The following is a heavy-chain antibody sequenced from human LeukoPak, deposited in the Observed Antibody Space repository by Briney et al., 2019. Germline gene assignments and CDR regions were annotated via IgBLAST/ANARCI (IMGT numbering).Heavy chain of an antibody. Sequence: ASVKVSCKTSEYTFTGYVHWVRQAPGQGLEWMGWINPNSGGTNYAQKFQGRVTMTRDTSISTAYMELSRLRSDDTAVYYCARDLWYCSSTSCYAPTYNWFDPWGQGTLVTVSS. CDR3: ARDLWYCSSTSCYAPTYNWFDP. V-gene: IGHV1-2*02. CDR2: INPNSGGT. CDR1: EYTFTGY. J-gene: IGHJ5*02. D-gene: IGHD2-2*01.